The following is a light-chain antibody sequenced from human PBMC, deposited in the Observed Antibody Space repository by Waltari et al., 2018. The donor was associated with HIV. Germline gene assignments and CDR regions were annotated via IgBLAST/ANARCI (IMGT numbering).Light chain of an antibody. CDR1: QAISNY. Sequence: DIQMTQSPSSLSASVGDRISITCRASQAISNYLAWFQQKPGEAPKSLIFDASSLQSGVPSKFSGSGSGTDFTLTNSSLQPEDFATYYCQQYHSYPYTFGQGTKLES. V-gene: IGKV1-16*02. CDR3: QQYHSYPYT. CDR2: DAS. J-gene: IGKJ2*01.